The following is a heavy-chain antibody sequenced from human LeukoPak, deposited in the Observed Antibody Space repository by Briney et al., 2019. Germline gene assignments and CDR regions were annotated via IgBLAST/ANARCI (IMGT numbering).Heavy chain of an antibody. V-gene: IGHV4-59*08. D-gene: IGHD6-13*01. CDR2: IYYSGST. CDR1: GGSLSSYY. J-gene: IGHJ4*02. CDR3: ARGGGIAAAGTDYYFDY. Sequence: PSETLSLTCTVSGGSLSSYYWSWIRQPPAKGLEWIGHIYYSGSTNYNPSLKSRVTISVDTSKNQFSLKLSSVTAADTAVYYCARGGGIAAAGTDYYFDYWGQGTLVTVSS.